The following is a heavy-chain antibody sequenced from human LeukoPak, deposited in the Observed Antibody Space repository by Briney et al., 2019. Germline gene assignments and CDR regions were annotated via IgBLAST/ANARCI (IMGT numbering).Heavy chain of an antibody. Sequence: ASVKISCKASGYTFTSYGISWVRQAPGQGLEWMGWISAYNGNTNYAQKLQGRVTMTTDTSTSTAYMELRSLRSDDTAVYYCARRLELRLGYYYYYYMDVWGKGTTVTASS. CDR2: ISAYNGNT. V-gene: IGHV1-18*01. CDR3: ARRLELRLGYYYYYYMDV. CDR1: GYTFTSYG. J-gene: IGHJ6*03. D-gene: IGHD1-7*01.